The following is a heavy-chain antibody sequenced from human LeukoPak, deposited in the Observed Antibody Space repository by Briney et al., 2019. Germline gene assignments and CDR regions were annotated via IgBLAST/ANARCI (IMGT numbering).Heavy chain of an antibody. CDR3: AKQLVHQQLSATDY. Sequence: GGSLRLSCAASGFTFSSYALSGVRQAPGKGREWVSTIGDSGYSTYYADSVKGRFTISRDNSKNALYLQMNSLRAEDTAVYFCAKQLVHQQLSATDYWGQGTLVTVSS. CDR1: GFTFSSYA. D-gene: IGHD6-6*01. CDR2: IGDSGYST. V-gene: IGHV3-23*01. J-gene: IGHJ4*02.